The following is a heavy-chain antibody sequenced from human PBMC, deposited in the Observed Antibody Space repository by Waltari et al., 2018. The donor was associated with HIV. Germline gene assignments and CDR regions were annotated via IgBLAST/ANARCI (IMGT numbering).Heavy chain of an antibody. CDR1: GFTFSNYW. CDR3: VSSGLDV. Sequence: VQLVESGGDLAQPGGSLRLSCVASGFTFSNYWMHWVRQVPGKRLVWVARINTYETFRTYAEKVKGRFTISRDNGKNTLYLQMNSLRVEDTAVYYCVSSGLDVWGQGTTVNVSS. CDR2: INTYETFR. J-gene: IGHJ6*02. V-gene: IGHV3-74*01.